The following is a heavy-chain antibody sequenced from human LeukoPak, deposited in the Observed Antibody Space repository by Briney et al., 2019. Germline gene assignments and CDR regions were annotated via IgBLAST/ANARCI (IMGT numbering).Heavy chain of an antibody. V-gene: IGHV4-30-4*01. CDR2: IYYSGST. Sequence: SETLSLTCTVSGGSISSGDYYWSWIRQPPGEGLEWMGYIYYSGSTYYNPSLKSRVTISVDTSKNQFSLKLSSVTAADTAVYYCARVDGGEYYGSGSYYTFDYWGQGTLVTVSS. CDR3: ARVDGGEYYGSGSYYTFDY. J-gene: IGHJ4*02. CDR1: GGSISSGDYY. D-gene: IGHD3-10*01.